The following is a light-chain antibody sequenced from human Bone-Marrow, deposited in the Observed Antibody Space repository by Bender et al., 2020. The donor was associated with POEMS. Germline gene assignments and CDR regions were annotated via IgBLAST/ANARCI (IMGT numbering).Light chain of an antibody. V-gene: IGLV3-21*02. CDR3: QVWDLSSEVV. CDR2: DND. Sequence: SYVLTQAPSVSVAPGQTARMTCGGYNIGSKSVHWYQQKPGQAPALVIYDNDDRPSGIPDRFSGSNSENTATLTITTVEGEDEADYFCQVWDLSSEVVFGGGTKLTVL. CDR1: NIGSKS. J-gene: IGLJ2*01.